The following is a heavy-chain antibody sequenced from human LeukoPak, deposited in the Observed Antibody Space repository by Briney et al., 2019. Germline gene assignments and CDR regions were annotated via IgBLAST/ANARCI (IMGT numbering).Heavy chain of an antibody. V-gene: IGHV1-69*05. CDR2: IIPIFGTA. CDR1: GGTFSSYA. CDR3: ARGDGLDAFDI. Sequence: SVKVSCKASGGTFSSYAISWVRQAPGQGLEWMGGIIPIFGTANYAQKFQGRVTITTDESTSTAYMELRSLRSDDTAVYYCARGDGLDAFDIWGQGTMVTVSS. J-gene: IGHJ3*02. D-gene: IGHD3-10*01.